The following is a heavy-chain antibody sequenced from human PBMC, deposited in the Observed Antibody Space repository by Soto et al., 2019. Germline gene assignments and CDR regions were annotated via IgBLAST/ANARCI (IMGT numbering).Heavy chain of an antibody. CDR3: ARSGYSSGWSDDAFDI. J-gene: IGHJ3*02. D-gene: IGHD6-19*01. V-gene: IGHV1-46*03. Sequence: QVQLVQSGAEVKKPGASVKVSCKASGYTFTSYYMHWVRQAPGQGLEWMGIINPSGGSTSYAQKFQGRVTMTRDTSTSTVYMELSILRSEDTAVYYCARSGYSSGWSDDAFDIWGQGTMVTVSS. CDR2: INPSGGST. CDR1: GYTFTSYY.